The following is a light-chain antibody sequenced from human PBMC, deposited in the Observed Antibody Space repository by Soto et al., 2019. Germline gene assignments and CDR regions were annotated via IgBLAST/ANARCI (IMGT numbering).Light chain of an antibody. CDR1: QDISNY. J-gene: IGKJ4*01. V-gene: IGKV1-33*01. CDR3: QQYDNLLLT. CDR2: DAS. Sequence: DIQMPQSPSSLSASVGDRVTITCQASQDISNYLNWYHQKPGKAPKLLIYDASNLETGVPSRFSGSGSGTDFTFTISSLQPEDIATYYCQQYDNLLLTFGGGTKVEIK.